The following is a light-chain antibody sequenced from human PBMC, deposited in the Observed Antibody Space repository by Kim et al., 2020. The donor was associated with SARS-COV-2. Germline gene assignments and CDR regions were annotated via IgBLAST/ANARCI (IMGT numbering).Light chain of an antibody. J-gene: IGLJ2*01. V-gene: IGLV3-9*01. CDR3: QVWDSSTVV. CDR2: RDS. Sequence: SVALRHKARITWGGNNIGSKNVLWYQQKPGQAPVLVIYRDSNRPSGIPERFSGSNSGNTATLTISRAQAGDEADYYCQVWDSSTVVFGGGTQLTVL. CDR1: NIGSKN.